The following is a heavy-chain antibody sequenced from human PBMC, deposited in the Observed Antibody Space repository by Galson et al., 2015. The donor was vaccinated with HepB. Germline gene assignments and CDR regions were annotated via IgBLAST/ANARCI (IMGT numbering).Heavy chain of an antibody. D-gene: IGHD3-22*01. Sequence: SLRLSCAASGFTFSNAWMSWVRQAPGKGLEWVGRIKSKTEGATTDYVPPVKGRFTISRDDSKNTLYLQMNSLKTEDTAVYYCTTDDYDSSGYYLRIHYWGQGTLVTVSS. V-gene: IGHV3-15*01. CDR1: GFTFSNAW. CDR2: IKSKTEGATT. CDR3: TTDDYDSSGYYLRIHY. J-gene: IGHJ4*02.